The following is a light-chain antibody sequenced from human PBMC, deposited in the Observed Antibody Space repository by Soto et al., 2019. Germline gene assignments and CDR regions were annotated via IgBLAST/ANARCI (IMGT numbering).Light chain of an antibody. Sequence: EIVMTQSPATLSVSAGERVTLSCRASQSVRSNLAWYQQKPGQAPTLLIYGASTRATGLPARFSGSGSGTDYTLTISSLQSEDFAVYYCQQYNTWPPITFGQGTRLEIK. V-gene: IGKV3-15*01. J-gene: IGKJ5*01. CDR1: QSVRSN. CDR2: GAS. CDR3: QQYNTWPPIT.